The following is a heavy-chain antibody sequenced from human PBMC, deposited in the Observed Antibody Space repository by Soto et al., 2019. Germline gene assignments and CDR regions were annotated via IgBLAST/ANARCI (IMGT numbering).Heavy chain of an antibody. CDR2: IYWDDAG. D-gene: IGHD3-10*02. J-gene: IGHJ3*02. V-gene: IGHV2-5*02. CDR1: GFSLNTPGVG. CDR3: AHRPARGCSGPYVGVCAFDI. Sequence: SGPYAGEPAQTLTLTCTFSGFSLNTPGVGVGWIRQPPGKALEWLALIYWDDAGRYSPSLRGRLAITKDTSKNQVVLTMTNMDPLDTATYYCAHRPARGCSGPYVGVCAFDIWGQGIMVTVSS.